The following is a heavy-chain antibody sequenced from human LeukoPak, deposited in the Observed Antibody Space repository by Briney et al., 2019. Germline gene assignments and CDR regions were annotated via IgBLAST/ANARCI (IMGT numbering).Heavy chain of an antibody. J-gene: IGHJ4*02. CDR1: GDSVSSNGAS. V-gene: IGHV6-1*01. D-gene: IGHD3-3*01. CDR2: TYYRSQQWHS. Sequence: SQTLSLTCAISGDSVSSNGASWNWIRQSPSRGLEWLGRTYYRSQQWHSDYAPSVKGRITLNPDTSKNQFSLQLNSMTPEDTAVYYCGRETDFGVVTNWGQGTLVTVAS. CDR3: GRETDFGVVTN.